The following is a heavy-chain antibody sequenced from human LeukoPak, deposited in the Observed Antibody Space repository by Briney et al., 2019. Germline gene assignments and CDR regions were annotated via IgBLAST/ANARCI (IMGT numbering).Heavy chain of an antibody. CDR1: GGTFSSYA. D-gene: IGHD3-10*01. J-gene: IGHJ4*02. Sequence: LVKVSCKASGGTFSSYAISWVRQAPGQGLEWMGGIIPIFGTANYAQKFQGRVTITADESTSTAYMELSSLGSEDTAVYYCASLGGAMVRGVITTNNFDYWGQGTLVTVSS. V-gene: IGHV1-69*13. CDR3: ASLGGAMVRGVITTNNFDY. CDR2: IIPIFGTA.